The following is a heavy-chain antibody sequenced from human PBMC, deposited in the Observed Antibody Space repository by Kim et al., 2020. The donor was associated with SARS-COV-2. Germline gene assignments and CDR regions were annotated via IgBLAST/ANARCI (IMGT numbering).Heavy chain of an antibody. CDR3: ARGVSSSPYNWFDP. CDR1: GGSFSGYY. CDR2: INYSGST. D-gene: IGHD6-6*01. Sequence: SETLSLTCAVYGGSFSGYYWSWVRQPPGKGLEWIGEINYSGSTNYNPSLKSRVTISEDTSKNQFSLKVSSVTAADTAVYYCARGVSSSPYNWFDPWGQGTLVTVSS. J-gene: IGHJ5*02. V-gene: IGHV4-34*01.